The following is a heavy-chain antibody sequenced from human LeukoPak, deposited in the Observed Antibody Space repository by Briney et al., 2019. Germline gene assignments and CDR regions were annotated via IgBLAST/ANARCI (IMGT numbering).Heavy chain of an antibody. CDR3: ARDWDDILTGQFN. J-gene: IGHJ4*02. CDR2: ISSTSSYI. D-gene: IGHD3-9*01. CDR1: RFSFSSYS. V-gene: IGHV3-21*01. Sequence: GGSLRLSCAASRFSFSSYSMNWVRQAPGKGLEWVSSISSTSSYIYYADSVRGRFTISRDNAKNSLYLQMNSLRAEDTAVYYCARDWDDILTGQFNWGQGTLVTVSS.